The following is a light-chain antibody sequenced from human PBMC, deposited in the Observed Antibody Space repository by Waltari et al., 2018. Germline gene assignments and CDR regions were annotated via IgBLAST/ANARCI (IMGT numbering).Light chain of an antibody. CDR3: SSYGGSNNLV. CDR1: SSDVGGYNY. V-gene: IGLV2-8*01. J-gene: IGLJ3*02. CDR2: EVN. Sequence: QSALTQPPSASGSPGQSVTISCTGTSSDVGGYNYVSWYQHHPGKAPKVMIYEVNKRPSGVPDRFPGSKSGNTASLTVSGVQAEDEADYYCSSYGGSNNLVFGGGTKLTVL.